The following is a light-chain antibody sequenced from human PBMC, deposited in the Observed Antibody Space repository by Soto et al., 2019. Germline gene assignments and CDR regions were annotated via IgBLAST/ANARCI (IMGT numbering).Light chain of an antibody. CDR2: GTS. J-gene: IGKJ4*01. CDR3: QHYGSPLT. CDR1: QSVSGSY. V-gene: IGKV3-20*01. Sequence: EIVLTQSPGTLSLSPGERATLSCRASQSVSGSYLAWYQQKPGQAPRLFIYGTSSRATGIPDRFSGSGSGTDFTLTISRLEPEDFAVYYCQHYGSPLTFGGGTKVHIK.